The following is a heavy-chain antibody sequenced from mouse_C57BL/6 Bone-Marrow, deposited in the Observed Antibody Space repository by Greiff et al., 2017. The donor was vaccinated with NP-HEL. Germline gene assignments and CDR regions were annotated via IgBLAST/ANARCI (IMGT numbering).Heavy chain of an antibody. Sequence: QVQLQQSGAELARPGASVKLSCKASGYTFTSYGISWVKQRTGQGLEWIGEIYPRSGNTYYNEKFKGTATLTAHKSTSTAYMELRCLTSEDSAVDFCARSGTAQASGFAYWGQGTLVTVSA. D-gene: IGHD3-2*02. CDR3: ARSGTAQASGFAY. CDR2: IYPRSGNT. V-gene: IGHV1-81*01. CDR1: GYTFTSYG. J-gene: IGHJ3*01.